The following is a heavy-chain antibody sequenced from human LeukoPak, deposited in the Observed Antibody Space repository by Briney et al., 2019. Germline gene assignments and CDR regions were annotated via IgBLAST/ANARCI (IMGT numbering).Heavy chain of an antibody. V-gene: IGHV3-48*01. D-gene: IGHD3-16*02. CDR2: ISSSSSTI. J-gene: IGHJ6*02. CDR3: ARDGWSLPTLSSTYYYYGMDV. Sequence: PGGSLRLSCAASGFTFSSYSMNWVRQAPGKGLEWVSYISSSSSTIYYADSVKGRFTISRDNAKNSRYLQMNSLRAEDTAVYYCARDGWSLPTLSSTYYYYGMDVWGQGTTVTVSS. CDR1: GFTFSSYS.